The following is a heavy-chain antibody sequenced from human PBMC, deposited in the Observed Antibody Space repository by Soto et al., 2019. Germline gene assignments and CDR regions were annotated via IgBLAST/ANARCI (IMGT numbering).Heavy chain of an antibody. D-gene: IGHD1-1*01. Sequence: DVQLVESGGGLIQPGESLRLSCAAFGLTVSGTKYVAWVRQAPGKGLEWVSALYDVFGSFYADSVKGRFTTSSDRSKSAVYLQMNDLRPDDTAVYYCASWHEREHAYDVWGQGTTVIVSS. CDR2: LYDVFGS. V-gene: IGHV3-53*01. CDR1: GLTVSGTKY. CDR3: ASWHEREHAYDV. J-gene: IGHJ3*01.